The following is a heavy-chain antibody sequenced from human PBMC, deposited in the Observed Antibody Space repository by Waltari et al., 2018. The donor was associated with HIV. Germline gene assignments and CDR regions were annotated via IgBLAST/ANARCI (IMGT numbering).Heavy chain of an antibody. V-gene: IGHV3-23*01. Sequence: EVQVLESGGALVQPGGSLRFSWAASGFTFSNSGMRWARQAPGKGLEWVSTISGSGGSTYYADSVKGRFTVSRVNSKNTLYLQMNSLRAEDTAVYFCVKEYQYSHSWYSYYGMDVWGQGTTVTVSS. CDR1: GFTFSNSG. D-gene: IGHD6-13*01. J-gene: IGHJ6*02. CDR2: ISGSGGST. CDR3: VKEYQYSHSWYSYYGMDV.